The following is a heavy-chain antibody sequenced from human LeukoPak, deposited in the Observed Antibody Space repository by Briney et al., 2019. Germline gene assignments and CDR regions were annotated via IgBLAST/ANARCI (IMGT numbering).Heavy chain of an antibody. CDR3: ARAITIAYYYGSGSYTYYFDY. J-gene: IGHJ4*02. CDR2: IYYSGST. D-gene: IGHD3-10*01. CDR1: GGSISSGGYY. Sequence: SQTLSLTCTVSGGSISSGGYYWSWIRQHPGKGLEWIGYIYYSGSTYYNPSLKSRVTISVDTSKNQFSLKLSSVTAADTAVYYWARAITIAYYYGSGSYTYYFDYWGQGTLVTVSS. V-gene: IGHV4-31*03.